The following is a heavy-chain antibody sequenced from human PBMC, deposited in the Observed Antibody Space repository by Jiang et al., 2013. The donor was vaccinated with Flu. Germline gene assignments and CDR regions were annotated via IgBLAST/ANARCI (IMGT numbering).Heavy chain of an antibody. CDR3: AREGEDGDYEGEDAFDI. CDR1: GGSISSYY. J-gene: IGHJ3*02. Sequence: TLSLSCTVSGGSISSYYWSWIRQTPGRGLEWIGYINYSGITNYNPSLKSRVTISVDTSKNQFSLTLNSVTAADTAVYYCAREGEDGDYEGEDAFDIWGQGTMVTVSS. CDR2: INYSGIT. D-gene: IGHD4-17*01. V-gene: IGHV4-59*12.